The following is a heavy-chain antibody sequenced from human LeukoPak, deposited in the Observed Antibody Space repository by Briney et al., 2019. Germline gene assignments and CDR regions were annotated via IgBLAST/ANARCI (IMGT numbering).Heavy chain of an antibody. Sequence: GSLRLSCAASGFTFSSYAMSWVRQAPGKGLEWVSAISGSGGSTYYADSVKGRFTISRDNSKNTLYLQMNSLRAEDTAVYYCARGQQWLGGFDYWGQGTLVTVSS. CDR3: ARGQQWLGGFDY. D-gene: IGHD6-19*01. CDR1: GFTFSSYA. J-gene: IGHJ4*02. V-gene: IGHV3-23*01. CDR2: ISGSGGST.